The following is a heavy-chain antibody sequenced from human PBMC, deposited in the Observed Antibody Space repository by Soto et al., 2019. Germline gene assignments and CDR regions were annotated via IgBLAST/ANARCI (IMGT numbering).Heavy chain of an antibody. V-gene: IGHV1-69*01. CDR3: ARSQGSSTSLEIYYYYYYGMDV. CDR1: GGTFSSYA. CDR2: IIPISDTT. J-gene: IGHJ6*02. Sequence: QVQLVQSGAEVKKPGSSVKVSCKASGGTFSSYAISWVRQAPGQGLEWMGGIIPISDTTNYAQKFQGRVTNTAEESTSTAYMELSSLRSEDTAVYYCARSQGSSTSLEIYYYYYYGMDVWGQGTTVTVSS. D-gene: IGHD2-2*01.